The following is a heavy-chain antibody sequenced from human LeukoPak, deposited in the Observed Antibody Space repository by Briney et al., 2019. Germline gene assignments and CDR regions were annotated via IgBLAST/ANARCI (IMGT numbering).Heavy chain of an antibody. CDR1: GYTFTGHY. Sequence: ASVQVSCKTSGYTFTGHYIHWMRQAPGQGLEWMGWINPTSGGSTFAQKFQGRLSMTRDTSSNTVYMEVRRLTSDDTAVYFCARGIQVWLSTFSDFDYWGQGTLVTVSS. D-gene: IGHD3-22*01. V-gene: IGHV1-2*02. CDR2: INPTSGGS. J-gene: IGHJ4*02. CDR3: ARGIQVWLSTFSDFDY.